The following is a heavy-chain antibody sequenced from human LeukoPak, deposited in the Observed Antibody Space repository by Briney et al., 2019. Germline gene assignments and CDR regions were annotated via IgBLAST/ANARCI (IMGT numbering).Heavy chain of an antibody. J-gene: IGHJ6*03. CDR1: GGSISSNSYY. V-gene: IGHV4-39*01. CDR3: ARGSYGDYVSYYYYYYYMDV. D-gene: IGHD4-17*01. CDR2: IYYSGST. Sequence: PSETLSLTCAVSGGSISSNSYYWGWIRQPPGKGLEWIGSIYYSGSTYYNPSLKSRVTISVDTSKNQFSLKLSSVTAADTAVYYCARGSYGDYVSYYYYYYYMDVWGKGTTVTVSS.